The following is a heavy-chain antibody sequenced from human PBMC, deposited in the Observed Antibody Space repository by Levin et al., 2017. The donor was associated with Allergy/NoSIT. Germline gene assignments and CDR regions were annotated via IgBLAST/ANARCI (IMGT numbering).Heavy chain of an antibody. CDR3: ARYSYENWNDNYFDY. CDR1: GFTFDDYG. D-gene: IGHD1-1*01. V-gene: IGHV3-20*04. Sequence: GESLKISCAASGFTFDDYGMSWVRQAPGKGLEWVSGINWNGGSTGYADSVKGRFTISRDNAKNSLYLQMNSLRAEDTALYYCARYSYENWNDNYFDYWGQGTLVTVSS. CDR2: INWNGGST. J-gene: IGHJ4*02.